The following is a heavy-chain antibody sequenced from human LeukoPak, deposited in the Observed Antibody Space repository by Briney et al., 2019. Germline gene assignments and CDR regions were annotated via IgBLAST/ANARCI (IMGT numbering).Heavy chain of an antibody. V-gene: IGHV1-2*02. J-gene: IGHJ4*02. D-gene: IGHD1-14*01. CDR1: GYTFTGYY. CDR3: ARSEMADY. Sequence: ASVKVSCKASGYTFTGYYMHWVRQAPGQGLEWVGWINPDSGATNYAQRFQGRVTMTRDTSISTAYMELSRLRSDDTALYYCARSEMADYWGQGTLVTVSS. CDR2: INPDSGAT.